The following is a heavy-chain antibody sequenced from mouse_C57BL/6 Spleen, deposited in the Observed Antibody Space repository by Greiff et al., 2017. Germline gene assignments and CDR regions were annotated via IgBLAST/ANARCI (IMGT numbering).Heavy chain of an antibody. CDR3: AREVYYSYDGAMDC. V-gene: IGHV1-76*01. D-gene: IGHD2-12*01. CDR1: GYTFTDYY. J-gene: IGHJ4*01. CDR2: IYPGSGNT. Sequence: VQLQQSGAELVRPGASVKLSCKASGYTFTDYYINWVKQRPGQGLEWIARIYPGSGNTYYNEKFKGKATLTAEKSSSTAYMQLSSLTSEDSAVYFCAREVYYSYDGAMDCWGQGTSVTVSS.